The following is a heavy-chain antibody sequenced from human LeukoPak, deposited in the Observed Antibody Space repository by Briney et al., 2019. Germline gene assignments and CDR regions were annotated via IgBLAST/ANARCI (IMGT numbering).Heavy chain of an antibody. V-gene: IGHV3-7*01. CDR1: GFTFGDYW. Sequence: GGSLRLSCAASGFTFGDYWMTWVRQAPGKGLEWVANIKQDGSDKAYVDSVRGRFTISRDNAKNSLYLQMNSLRAEDTAVYYCAKVRDRRDGYNFYFYYYMDVWGKGTTVTVSS. D-gene: IGHD5-24*01. CDR3: AKVRDRRDGYNFYFYYYMDV. J-gene: IGHJ6*03. CDR2: IKQDGSDK.